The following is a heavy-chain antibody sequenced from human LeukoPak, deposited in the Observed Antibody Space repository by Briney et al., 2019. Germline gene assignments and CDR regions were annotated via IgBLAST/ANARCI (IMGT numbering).Heavy chain of an antibody. Sequence: ASVKVSCKASGYTFTSYYMHWVRQAPGQGLEWMGIINPSGGSTSYAQKFQGRVTTTRDMSTSTVYMELSSLRSEDTAVYYCARAGGDYLWVIDYWGQGTLVTVSS. CDR3: ARAGGDYLWVIDY. CDR2: INPSGGST. D-gene: IGHD4-17*01. V-gene: IGHV1-46*01. J-gene: IGHJ4*02. CDR1: GYTFTSYY.